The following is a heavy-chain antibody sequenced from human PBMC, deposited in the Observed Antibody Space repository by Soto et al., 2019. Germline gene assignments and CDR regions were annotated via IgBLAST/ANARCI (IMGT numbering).Heavy chain of an antibody. Sequence: GGSLRLSCAASGFTFSSYAMSWVRQAPGKGLEWVSAISGSGGSTYYADSVKGRFTISRDNSKNTLYLQMNSLRAEDTAVYYCTKTRVPGGCSGGSCYAFDIWGQGTMVTVSS. CDR1: GFTFSSYA. V-gene: IGHV3-23*01. D-gene: IGHD2-15*01. CDR3: TKTRVPGGCSGGSCYAFDI. CDR2: ISGSGGST. J-gene: IGHJ3*02.